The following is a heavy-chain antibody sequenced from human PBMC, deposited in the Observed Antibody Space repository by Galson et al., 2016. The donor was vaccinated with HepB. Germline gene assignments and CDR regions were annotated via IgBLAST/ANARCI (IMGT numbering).Heavy chain of an antibody. CDR2: IETAGDT. D-gene: IGHD1-1*01. CDR3: ARGTALVTVPWNYGLDV. J-gene: IGHJ6*04. Sequence: SLRLSCAASGFTFSIHDMHWVRQVTGKGLEWVSAIETAGDTYYPDSVKGRFTISRENAKNSLYLQMNDLRAGDTAVYYCARGTALVTVPWNYGLDVWGKGTADTGSS. CDR1: GFTFSIHD. V-gene: IGHV3-13*01.